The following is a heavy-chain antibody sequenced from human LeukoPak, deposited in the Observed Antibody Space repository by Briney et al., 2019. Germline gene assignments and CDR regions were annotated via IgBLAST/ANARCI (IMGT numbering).Heavy chain of an antibody. CDR1: GFSFSSYA. CDR2: ISGSAGTT. J-gene: IGHJ5*01. V-gene: IGHV3-23*01. Sequence: GGSLKLSCAASGFSFSSYAMSWVRQAPGKGLEWDSVISGSAGTTYYGDSVKGRFTISRDNSKNTLYLQMNSLRAEDTAVYYCAKNDVVGVPAKWIDSWGQGTLVTVSS. CDR3: AKNDVVGVPAKWIDS. D-gene: IGHD2-2*01.